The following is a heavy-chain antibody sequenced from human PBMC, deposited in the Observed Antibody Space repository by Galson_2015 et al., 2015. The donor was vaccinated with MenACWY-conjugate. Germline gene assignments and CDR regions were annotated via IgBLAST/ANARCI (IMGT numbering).Heavy chain of an antibody. CDR3: ARGLIITMVRGRYYYYMDV. J-gene: IGHJ6*03. CDR2: IIPTLGIA. Sequence: SVKVSCKASGGTLSSYPISWVRQAPGQGLEWMGRIIPTLGIANYAQKFQGRVTITADKSTSTAYMELSSLRSEDTAVYYCARGLIITMVRGRYYYYMDVWGKGTTVTVSS. V-gene: IGHV1-69*02. D-gene: IGHD3-10*01. CDR1: GGTLSSYP.